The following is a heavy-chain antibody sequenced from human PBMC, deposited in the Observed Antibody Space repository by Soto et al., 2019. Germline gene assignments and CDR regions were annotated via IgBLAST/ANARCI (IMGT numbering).Heavy chain of an antibody. V-gene: IGHV3-33*01. J-gene: IGHJ4*02. CDR3: ARRQRPALSSGGSCYSCFDY. CDR1: GFTFSSYG. Sequence: GGSLRLSCAASGFTFSSYGMHWVRQAPGKGLEWVAVIWYDGSNKYYADSVKGRFTISRDNSKNTLYLQMNSLRAEDTAVYYCARRQRPALSSGGSCYSCFDYWGQGTLVTVSS. CDR2: IWYDGSNK. D-gene: IGHD2-15*01.